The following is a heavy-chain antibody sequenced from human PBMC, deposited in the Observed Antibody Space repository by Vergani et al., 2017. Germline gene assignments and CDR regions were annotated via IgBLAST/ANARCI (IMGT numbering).Heavy chain of an antibody. V-gene: IGHV4-4*07. CDR3: ARERGXDLWSGNYYYMDV. Sequence: QVHLQESGPGQVKPSETLSLTCTVSGASISNFYWSWIRQPAGKGLEWIGHIQSFANINYNPSLKGRVTLSVDTSRSQVSLKVTSVTAADTAVYYCARERGXDLWSGNYYYMDVWGTGTTVTVSS. D-gene: IGHD3-3*01. J-gene: IGHJ6*03. CDR1: GASISNFY. CDR2: IQSFANI.